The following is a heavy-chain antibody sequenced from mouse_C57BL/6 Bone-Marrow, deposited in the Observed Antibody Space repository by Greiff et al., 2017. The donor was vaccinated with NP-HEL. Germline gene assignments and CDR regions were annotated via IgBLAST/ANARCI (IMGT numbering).Heavy chain of an antibody. D-gene: IGHD1-1*01. CDR1: GYTFTSYW. CDR3: ARRENYYGSSYGYFDV. Sequence: QVQLKQPGTELVKPGASVKLSCKASGYTFTSYWMHWVKQRPGQGLEWIGNINPSNGGTNYNEKFKSKATLTVDKSSSTAYMQLSSLTSEDSAVYYCARRENYYGSSYGYFDVWGTGTTVTVSS. J-gene: IGHJ1*03. V-gene: IGHV1-53*01. CDR2: INPSNGGT.